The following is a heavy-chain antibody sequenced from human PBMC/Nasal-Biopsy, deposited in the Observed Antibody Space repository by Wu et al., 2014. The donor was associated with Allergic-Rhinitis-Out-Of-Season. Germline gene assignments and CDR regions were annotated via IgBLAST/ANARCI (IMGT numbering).Heavy chain of an antibody. V-gene: IGHV3-11*06. CDR1: GFTFSDYY. CDR2: ISSSSSYT. D-gene: IGHD1-14*01. CDR3: ASTGYHYGLFDD. J-gene: IGHJ4*02. Sequence: LRLSCAASGFTFSDYYMSWIRQAPGKGLEWVSYISSSSSYTNYADSVKGRFTISRDNAKNSLYLQMNSLRAEDTALYYCASTGYHYGLFDDWGQGTLVTVSS.